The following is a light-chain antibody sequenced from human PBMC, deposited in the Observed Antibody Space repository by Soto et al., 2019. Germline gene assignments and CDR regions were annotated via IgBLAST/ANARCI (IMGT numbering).Light chain of an antibody. V-gene: IGKV1-27*01. J-gene: IGKJ4*01. CDR1: QAISNY. CDR3: QKYDSAPLT. CDR2: AAS. Sequence: DIQMTQSPSSLSASIGDRVTITCRASQAISNYLAWYQEKPGKVPKLLIYAASTWQSGVPSRFSGSRSGTDFTLTISSLQPEDIANYYCQKYDSAPLTFGGGTKVEFK.